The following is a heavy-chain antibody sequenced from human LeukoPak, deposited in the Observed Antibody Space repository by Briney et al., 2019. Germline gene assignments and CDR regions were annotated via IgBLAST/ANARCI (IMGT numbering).Heavy chain of an antibody. D-gene: IGHD6-6*01. J-gene: IGHJ6*03. CDR2: IKQDGSEK. V-gene: IGHV3-7*01. Sequence: PGGSLRLSCAASGFTFSSYWMSWVRQAPGRGLEWVVNIKQDGSEKYYVDSVKGRFTISRDNAKNSLYLQMNSLRAEDTAVYYCARDGKGQLGIYYYYMDVWGKGTTVTVSS. CDR1: GFTFSSYW. CDR3: ARDGKGQLGIYYYYMDV.